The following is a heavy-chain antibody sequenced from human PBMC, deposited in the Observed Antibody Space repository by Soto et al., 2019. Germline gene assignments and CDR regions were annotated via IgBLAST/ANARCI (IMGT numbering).Heavy chain of an antibody. D-gene: IGHD6-6*01. CDR3: ARDSSSSFYYYGMDV. Sequence: GESLKISCKGSGYSFTSYWIGWVRQMPGKCLEWMWIIYPGDSYTRYSPSSQGQVTISADKSISTAYLQWSSLKASDTAMYYCARDSSSSFYYYGMDVWGQGTTVSV. J-gene: IGHJ6*02. CDR2: IYPGDSYT. V-gene: IGHV5-51*01. CDR1: GYSFTSYW.